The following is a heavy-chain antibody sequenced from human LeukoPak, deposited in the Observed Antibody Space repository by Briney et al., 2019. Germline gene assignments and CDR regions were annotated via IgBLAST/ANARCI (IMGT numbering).Heavy chain of an antibody. V-gene: IGHV3-21*01. J-gene: IGHJ3*02. Sequence: TGGSLRLSCAASGFNLSTYNMNWVRQAPGKGLQWVSSISSSSAYMYYADSMRGRFTISRDNAKNSLYLQMNNLRADDTAVYFCARKGRIYDFWSGSLHAFDIWGQGAMVTVSS. CDR2: ISSSSAYM. CDR3: ARKGRIYDFWSGSLHAFDI. D-gene: IGHD3-3*01. CDR1: GFNLSTYN.